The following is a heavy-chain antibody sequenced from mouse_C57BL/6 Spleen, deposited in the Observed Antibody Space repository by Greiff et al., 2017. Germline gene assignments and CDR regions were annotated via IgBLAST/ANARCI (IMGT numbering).Heavy chain of an antibody. CDR1: GYTFTSYW. CDR3: ARSDGYDAFDY. CDR2: IHPNSGST. D-gene: IGHD2-2*01. Sequence: QVQLKQPGAELVKPGASVKLSCKASGYTFTSYWMHWVKQRPGQGLEWIGMIHPNSGSTNYNEKFKSKATLTVDKSSSTAYMQLSSLTSEDSAVYYCARSDGYDAFDYWGQGTTLTVSS. J-gene: IGHJ2*01. V-gene: IGHV1-64*01.